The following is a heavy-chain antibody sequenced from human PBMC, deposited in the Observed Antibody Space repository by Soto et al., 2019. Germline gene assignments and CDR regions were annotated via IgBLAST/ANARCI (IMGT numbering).Heavy chain of an antibody. CDR3: ARDVGAFWTDFVCSDSGGLDV. CDR2: IYHSGST. V-gene: IGHV4-30-2*05. CDR1: GGSITNIATS. J-gene: IGHJ6*02. Sequence: QLQLQESGSRLLRPSQTLSLTCYVSGGSITNIATSWTWLRQPPGKGLEWIGYIYHSGSTYYNPSLKSRVAISVDTSKNSFSLNLSSGPAAHTAVYYCARDVGAFWTDFVCSDSGGLDVWGHGTKVSVSS. D-gene: IGHD3-9*01.